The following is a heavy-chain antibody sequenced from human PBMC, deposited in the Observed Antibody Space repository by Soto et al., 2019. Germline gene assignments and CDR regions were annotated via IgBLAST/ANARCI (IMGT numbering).Heavy chain of an antibody. Sequence: PSETLSLTCTVSGGSISSYYWSWIRQPPGKGLGWIGYIYYSGSTNYNPSLKSRVTISVDTSKNQFSLQLSSMTAADTAAFYCGRGAISMVRGVRDYCMDVWGQGTMVTVSS. CDR2: IYYSGST. V-gene: IGHV4-59*01. CDR1: GGSISSYY. J-gene: IGHJ6*02. CDR3: GRGAISMVRGVRDYCMDV. D-gene: IGHD3-10*01.